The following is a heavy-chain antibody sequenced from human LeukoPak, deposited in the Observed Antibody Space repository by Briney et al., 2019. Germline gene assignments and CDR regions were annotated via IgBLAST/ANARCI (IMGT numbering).Heavy chain of an antibody. Sequence: ASVKVSCKASGYTFTNYAMNWVRQAPGQGLEWMGIINPSGGSTSYAQKFQGRVTMTRDTSTSTVYMELSSLRSEDTAVYYCAREYYYDSSGYFAFDICGQGTMVTVSS. V-gene: IGHV1-46*01. CDR1: GYTFTNYA. J-gene: IGHJ3*02. CDR2: INPSGGST. D-gene: IGHD3-22*01. CDR3: AREYYYDSSGYFAFDI.